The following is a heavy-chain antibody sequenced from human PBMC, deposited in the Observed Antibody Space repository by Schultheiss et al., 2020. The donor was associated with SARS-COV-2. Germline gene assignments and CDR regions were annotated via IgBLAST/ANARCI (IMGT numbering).Heavy chain of an antibody. CDR3: AKAIQQWLVHWYFDL. CDR1: GGSISSSSYY. D-gene: IGHD6-19*01. CDR2: IYTSGST. V-gene: IGHV4-61*02. J-gene: IGHJ2*01. Sequence: SETLSLTCTVSGGSISSSSYYWSWIRQPAGKGLEWIGRIYTSGSTNYNPSLKSRVTMSVDTSKNQFSLKLSSVTAADTAVYYCAKAIQQWLVHWYFDLWGRGTLVTVSS.